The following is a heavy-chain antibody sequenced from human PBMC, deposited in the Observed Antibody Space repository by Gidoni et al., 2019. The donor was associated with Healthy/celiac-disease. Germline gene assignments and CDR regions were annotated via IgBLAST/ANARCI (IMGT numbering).Heavy chain of an antibody. V-gene: IGHV3-21*01. CDR2: SSSSSSYI. J-gene: IGHJ6*02. CDR3: ARDQLVLRFLEWSTDPFYYGMDV. Sequence: EVQLVESGGGLVKPGGSLRLSFAASRFTFSSQSMHWLRPAPGKGLGWVSSSSSSSSYIYYADSMKDRFTISRDNAKNSLYLQMNSLRAEDTAVYYCARDQLVLRFLEWSTDPFYYGMDVWGQGTTVTVSS. D-gene: IGHD3-3*01. CDR1: RFTFSSQS.